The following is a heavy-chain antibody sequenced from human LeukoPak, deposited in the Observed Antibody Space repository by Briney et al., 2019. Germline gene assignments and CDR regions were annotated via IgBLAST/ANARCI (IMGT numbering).Heavy chain of an antibody. J-gene: IGHJ6*02. CDR1: GFTVSSNY. CDR3: AKDSVWFGDLLGGMDV. Sequence: GGSLRLSCAASGFTVSSNYMSWVRQAPGKGLEWVSVIYSGGSTYYADSVKGRFTISRDNSKNTLYLQMNSLRAEDTAVYYCAKDSVWFGDLLGGMDVWGQGTTVTVSS. V-gene: IGHV3-53*01. D-gene: IGHD3-10*01. CDR2: IYSGGST.